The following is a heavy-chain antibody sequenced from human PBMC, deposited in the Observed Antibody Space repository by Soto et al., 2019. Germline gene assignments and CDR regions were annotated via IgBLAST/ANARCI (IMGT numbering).Heavy chain of an antibody. CDR1: GFTLSAHT. CDR3: ARGHCSRTSCYAGGYYYYPMDV. D-gene: IGHD2-2*01. J-gene: IGHJ6*02. V-gene: IGHV3-21*01. CDR2: ISSDSRYI. Sequence: GGSLRLSCAASGFTLSAHTMNWVRQAPGKGLEWVSSISSDSRYIYYADSVKGRFTISRDNARNSLDLQMDNLRAEDTAVYHCARGHCSRTSCYAGGYYYYPMDVWGQGTTVTVSS.